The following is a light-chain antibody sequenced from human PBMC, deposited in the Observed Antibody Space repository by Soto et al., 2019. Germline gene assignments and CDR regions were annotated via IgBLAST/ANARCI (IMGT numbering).Light chain of an antibody. CDR3: QQDVSAPIT. CDR1: QSISNK. Sequence: IVMTQSPATLSVSAVERSTLSCRASQSISNKLAWYQQKPGQAPRLLIYGASTRATGIPVRFSGSGSGTDFTLTISRLEPEDFAVYYCQQDVSAPITFGQGTRLEIK. V-gene: IGKV3-15*01. CDR2: GAS. J-gene: IGKJ5*01.